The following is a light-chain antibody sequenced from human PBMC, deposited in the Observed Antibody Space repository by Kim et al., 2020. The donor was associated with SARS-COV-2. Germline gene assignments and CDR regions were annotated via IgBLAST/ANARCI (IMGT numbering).Light chain of an antibody. CDR3: CSYTSSSTLL. CDR1: SSDVGGYNY. V-gene: IGLV2-11*01. Sequence: QSALTQPRSVSGSPGQSVTISCTGTSSDVGGYNYVSWYQQHPGKAPKLIIYDVDKRPSGVPDRLSGSKSGNTASLTVSGLQAEDEADYYCCSYTSSSTLLFGGGTQLTVL. J-gene: IGLJ2*01. CDR2: DVD.